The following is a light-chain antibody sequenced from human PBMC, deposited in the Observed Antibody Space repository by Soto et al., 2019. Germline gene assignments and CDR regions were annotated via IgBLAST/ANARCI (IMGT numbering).Light chain of an antibody. CDR2: AAS. J-gene: IGKJ1*01. CDR1: QGISNY. Sequence: DIQMTQSRSSLSASVGDRVTITCRASQGISNYLAWYQHKPGRVPKLLIYAASTLQSGVPSRFSGSGSGTDFTLTISSLQPEDVATYYCQKYNSAPHTFGQGTKVEIK. CDR3: QKYNSAPHT. V-gene: IGKV1-27*01.